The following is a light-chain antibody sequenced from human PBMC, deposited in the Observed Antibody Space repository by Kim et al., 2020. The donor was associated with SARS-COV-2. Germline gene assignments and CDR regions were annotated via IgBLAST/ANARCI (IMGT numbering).Light chain of an antibody. V-gene: IGKV1-6*01. Sequence: ASVGDRVTITCRASQAIRHDLSWYQQKPGKAPYLLIYAASSLQSGVPSRFRGGGSGTEFTLTISSLQPEDFATYYCLQDYNHPWTFGQGTKLEI. CDR3: LQDYNHPWT. CDR1: QAIRHD. CDR2: AAS. J-gene: IGKJ1*01.